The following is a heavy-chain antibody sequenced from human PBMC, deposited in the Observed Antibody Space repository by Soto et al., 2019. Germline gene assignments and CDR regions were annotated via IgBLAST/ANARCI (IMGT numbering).Heavy chain of an antibody. CDR3: ARSLAARNYYYYGMDV. J-gene: IGHJ6*02. V-gene: IGHV5-10-1*01. CDR1: GYSFTSYW. Sequence: PGESLKISCKGSGYSFTSYWISWVRQMPGKGLEWMGRIDPSDSYTNYSPSFQGHVTISADKSISTAYLQWSSLKASDTAMYYCARSLAARNYYYYGMDVWGQGTTVTSP. D-gene: IGHD6-6*01. CDR2: IDPSDSYT.